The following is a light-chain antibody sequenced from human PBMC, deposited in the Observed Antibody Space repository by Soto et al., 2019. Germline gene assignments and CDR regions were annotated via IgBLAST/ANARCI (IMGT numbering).Light chain of an antibody. CDR3: QQYNSWPEYT. J-gene: IGKJ2*01. Sequence: EIVMTQSPATLSVSPGERATLSCRASQSVGSNLAWYQQKPGQAPRLLIYGASTRATGIPAKFSGSGSGTELTLTISSLQSEDFAIYYCQQYNSWPEYTFGQGTKLEI. V-gene: IGKV3D-15*01. CDR1: QSVGSN. CDR2: GAS.